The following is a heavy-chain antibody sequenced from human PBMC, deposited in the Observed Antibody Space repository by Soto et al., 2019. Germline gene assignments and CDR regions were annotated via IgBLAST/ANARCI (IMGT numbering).Heavy chain of an antibody. CDR2: IYPGDSDT. CDR1: GYSFTSYW. CDR3: ARLRSSGWFRHDAFDI. V-gene: IGHV5-51*01. J-gene: IGHJ3*02. D-gene: IGHD6-19*01. Sequence: PGESLKISCKGSGYSFTSYWIGWVRQLPGKGLEWMGIIYPGDSDTRYSPSFQGQVTISADKSISTAYLQRSSLKASDTAMYYCARLRSSGWFRHDAFDIWGQGTMVTVSS.